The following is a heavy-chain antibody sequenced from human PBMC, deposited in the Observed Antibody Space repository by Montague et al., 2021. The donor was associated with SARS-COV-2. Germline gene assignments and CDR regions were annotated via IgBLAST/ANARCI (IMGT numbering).Heavy chain of an antibody. CDR2: IYTCGST. Sequence: TLSLTCTVSGGSISSGNYYWSWIRQPAGKGLEWIGRIYTCGSTNYNSSLKSRVTISADTSKNQFSLKLSPMTAADTAVYYCAREVGRYYDWHPDSWGQGTLVTVSS. CDR3: AREVGRYYDWHPDS. J-gene: IGHJ4*02. V-gene: IGHV4-61*02. D-gene: IGHD1-26*01. CDR1: GGSISSGNYY.